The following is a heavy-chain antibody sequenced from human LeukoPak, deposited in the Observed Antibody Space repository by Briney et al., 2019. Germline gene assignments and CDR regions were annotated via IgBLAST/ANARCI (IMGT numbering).Heavy chain of an antibody. J-gene: IGHJ4*02. V-gene: IGHV3-9*01. Sequence: GGSLRLSCAASGFTFDDYAMHWVRQAPGKGLEWVSGISWNSGSIGYADSVKGRFTISRDNAKNSLYLQMNSLRAEDTALYYCAKALGIAAAGTFDYWGQGTLVSVSS. CDR2: ISWNSGSI. CDR3: AKALGIAAAGTFDY. D-gene: IGHD6-13*01. CDR1: GFTFDDYA.